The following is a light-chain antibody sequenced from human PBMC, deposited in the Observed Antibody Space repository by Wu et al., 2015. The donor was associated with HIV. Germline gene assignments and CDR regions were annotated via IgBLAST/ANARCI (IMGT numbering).Light chain of an antibody. V-gene: IGKV3-20*01. J-gene: IGKJ2*03. CDR1: QSVSSSY. Sequence: EILMTQSPATLSLSPGERATLSCRASQSVSSSYLAWYQQKPGQAPRLLIYGASSRATGIPDRFSGSGSGTDFTLTISRLEPEDFAVYYCQQYGSSPHSFGQGTKLEIK. CDR3: QQYGSSPHS. CDR2: GAS.